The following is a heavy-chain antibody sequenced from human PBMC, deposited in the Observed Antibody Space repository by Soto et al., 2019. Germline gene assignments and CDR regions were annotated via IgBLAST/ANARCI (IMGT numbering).Heavy chain of an antibody. V-gene: IGHV4-30-4*01. CDR3: ARASGYCSGGSCYSPSSGMDV. J-gene: IGHJ6*02. CDR1: GGSISSGDYY. CDR2: IYYSGST. D-gene: IGHD2-15*01. Sequence: KASETLSLTCTVSGGSISSGDYYWSWIRQPPGKGLEWIGYIYYSGSTYYNPSLKSRVTISVDTSKNQFSLKLSSVTAADTAVYYCARASGYCSGGSCYSPSSGMDVWGQGTTVTV.